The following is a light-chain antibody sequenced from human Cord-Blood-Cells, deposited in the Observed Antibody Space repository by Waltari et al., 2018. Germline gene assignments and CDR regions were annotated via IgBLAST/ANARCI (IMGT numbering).Light chain of an antibody. J-gene: IGLJ3*02. CDR2: KDS. Sequence: SYELTQPPSVSVSPGQTASIPCSGAAFPKQYANWYQQKPGQGPVLVIYKDSERPSGIPERFSGSSSGTTVTLTISGVQAEDEADYYCQSADSSGTYWVFGGGTKLTVL. CDR1: AFPKQY. V-gene: IGLV3-25*03. CDR3: QSADSSGTYWV.